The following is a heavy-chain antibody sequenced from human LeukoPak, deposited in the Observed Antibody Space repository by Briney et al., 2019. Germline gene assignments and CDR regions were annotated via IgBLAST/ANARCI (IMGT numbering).Heavy chain of an antibody. CDR3: ARDRNYDILTYFDY. Sequence: GGSLRLSCAASGFTFSSYAMHWVRQAPGKGLEWVAVISYDGSNKYYADSVKGRFTISSDNSKNTLYLQMNSLRAEDTAVYYCARDRNYDILTYFDYWGQGALVSVSS. CDR1: GFTFSSYA. V-gene: IGHV3-30-3*01. D-gene: IGHD3-9*01. J-gene: IGHJ4*02. CDR2: ISYDGSNK.